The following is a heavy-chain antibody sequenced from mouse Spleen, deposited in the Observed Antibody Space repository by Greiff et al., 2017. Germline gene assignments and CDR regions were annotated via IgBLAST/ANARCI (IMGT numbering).Heavy chain of an antibody. CDR1: GYAFSSSW. V-gene: IGHV1-82*01. J-gene: IGHJ4*01. CDR3: ARRGAYDYDGYYYAMDY. Sequence: VQLQQSGPELVKPGASVKISCKASGYAFSSSWMNWVKQRPGKGLEWIGRIYPGDGDTNYNGKFKGKATLTADKSSSTAYMQLSSLTSEDSAVYFCARRGAYDYDGYYYAMDYWGQGTSVTVSS. CDR2: IYPGDGDT. D-gene: IGHD2-4*01.